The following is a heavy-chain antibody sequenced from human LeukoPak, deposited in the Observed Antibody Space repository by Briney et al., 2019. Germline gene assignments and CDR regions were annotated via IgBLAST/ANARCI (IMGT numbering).Heavy chain of an antibody. CDR3: ARGGLYGYDVFDY. CDR1: GFTFSSYE. CDR2: ISGSGRNM. V-gene: IGHV3-48*03. J-gene: IGHJ4*02. D-gene: IGHD5-12*01. Sequence: GGSLRLSCSASGFTFSSYEMNWVRQAPGEGLEWVLYISGSGRNMSYADSVKGRFTISRDNAKNSLYLQMNSLRVEDTAVYHCARGGLYGYDVFDYWGQGTLVTVSS.